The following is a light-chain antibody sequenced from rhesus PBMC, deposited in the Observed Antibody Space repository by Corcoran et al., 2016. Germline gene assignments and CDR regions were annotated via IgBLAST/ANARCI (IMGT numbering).Light chain of an antibody. J-gene: IGKJ2*01. CDR1: QGISSW. Sequence: DIQMTQSPSSLSASVGDKVTITCRASQGISSWLAWYQQKPGKDPKLLIYATSSLQSGVPSRFKGSGSGTDYTLTISSLQPEDFATYYCQQGYNTPYSFGQGTKLEIK. V-gene: IGKV1-18*01. CDR3: QQGYNTPYS. CDR2: ATS.